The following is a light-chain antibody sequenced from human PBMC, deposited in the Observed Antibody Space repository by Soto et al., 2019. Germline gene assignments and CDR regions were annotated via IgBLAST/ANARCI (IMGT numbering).Light chain of an antibody. J-gene: IGLJ3*02. CDR1: SSDVGAYNY. CDR2: EVT. CDR3: SAFASGNTWV. Sequence: QSALTQPPSASGSPGQSVTISCTGTSSDVGAYNYVSWYQQHAGKAPKLVIYEVTKRPSGVPDRFSGSKSANTASLTVSGLQADDEAEYYWSAFASGNTWVFGGGTKLTVL. V-gene: IGLV2-8*01.